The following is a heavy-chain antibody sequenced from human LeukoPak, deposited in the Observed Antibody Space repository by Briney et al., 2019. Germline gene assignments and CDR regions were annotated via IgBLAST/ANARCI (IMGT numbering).Heavy chain of an antibody. V-gene: IGHV4-30-2*01. CDR3: ARGLCSSTSCQYGRLFYAFDI. Sequence: SEALSLTCTVSGGSISSGGYYWSWIRQPPGKGLEWIGYIYHSGSTYYNPSLKSRVTISVDRSKNQFSLKLSSVTAADTAVYYCARGLCSSTSCQYGRLFYAFDIWGQGTMVTVSS. J-gene: IGHJ3*02. CDR1: GGSISSGGYY. CDR2: IYHSGST. D-gene: IGHD2-2*01.